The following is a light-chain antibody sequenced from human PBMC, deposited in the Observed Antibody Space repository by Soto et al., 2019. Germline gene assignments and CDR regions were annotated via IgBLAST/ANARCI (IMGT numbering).Light chain of an antibody. Sequence: EIVMTQSPATLSVSPGERATLSCRASQSVGSNLAWYQQKPGQAPSLLIYGASTRATGIPARFSGSGSGTEFTLTISSLQSEDFAVYYCQQYNNWPPLFGPGTKVDIK. CDR2: GAS. CDR1: QSVGSN. CDR3: QQYNNWPPL. V-gene: IGKV3-15*01. J-gene: IGKJ3*01.